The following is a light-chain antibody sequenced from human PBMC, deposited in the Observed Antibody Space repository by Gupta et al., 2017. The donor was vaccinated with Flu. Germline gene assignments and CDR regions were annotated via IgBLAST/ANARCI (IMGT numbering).Light chain of an antibody. V-gene: IGKV1-39*01. Sequence: DIQMTQSPSSLSASIGDRVTITCRASQSIIKYLNWYQQKPGKAPELLIYAASNLQSGVPPRFSGSGSGTDFTLTISSLQPADFATYFCQQCDSNPRTFGQGTKVEIK. CDR2: AAS. J-gene: IGKJ1*01. CDR1: QSIIKY. CDR3: QQCDSNPRT.